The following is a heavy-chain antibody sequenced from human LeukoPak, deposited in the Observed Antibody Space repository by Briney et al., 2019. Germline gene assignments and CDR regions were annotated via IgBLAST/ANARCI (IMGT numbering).Heavy chain of an antibody. CDR2: TYYRSKWYN. V-gene: IGHV6-1*01. CDR3: ARGHYDSSGYYFDY. CDR1: GDSVSSNSAA. J-gene: IGHJ4*02. Sequence: SQTLSLTCAISGDSVSSNSAAWNWIRKSPSKGLEWLGRTYYRSKWYNDYAVSVKSRITINPDTSKNQFSLQLDSVTPEDTAVYYCARGHYDSSGYYFDYWGQGTLVTVSS. D-gene: IGHD3-22*01.